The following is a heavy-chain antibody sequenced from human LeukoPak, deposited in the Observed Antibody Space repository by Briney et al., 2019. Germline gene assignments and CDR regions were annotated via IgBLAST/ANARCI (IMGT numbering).Heavy chain of an antibody. CDR1: GFTFNNYA. J-gene: IGHJ4*02. D-gene: IGHD2-2*01. V-gene: IGHV3-33*08. Sequence: PGRSLRLSCAASGFTFNNYAMHWVRQAPGKGLEWVAVIWYDGSNKYYADSVKGRFTISRDNSKNTLYLQMNSLRAEDTAVYYCARDGDPIVVVPAASGFDYWGQGTLVTVSS. CDR3: ARDGDPIVVVPAASGFDY. CDR2: IWYDGSNK.